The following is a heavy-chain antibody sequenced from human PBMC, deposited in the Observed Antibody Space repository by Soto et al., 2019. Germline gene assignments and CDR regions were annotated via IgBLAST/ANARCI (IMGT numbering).Heavy chain of an antibody. Sequence: QVQLVQSGAEVKKPGSSVKVSCKASGGTFSSYTISWVRQAPGQGLEWMGRIIPILGIANYAQKFQGRVTLTADKPTCTAYMEPSSLRSEDTVVYYCSGSVGCSSTSCYPYYYYGRVVWGQGATVTVSS. J-gene: IGHJ6*02. D-gene: IGHD2-2*01. CDR3: SGSVGCSSTSCYPYYYYGRVV. CDR1: GGTFSSYT. CDR2: IIPILGIA. V-gene: IGHV1-69*02.